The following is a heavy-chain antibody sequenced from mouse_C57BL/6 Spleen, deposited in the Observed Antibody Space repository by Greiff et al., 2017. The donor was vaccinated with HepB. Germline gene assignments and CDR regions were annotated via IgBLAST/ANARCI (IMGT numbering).Heavy chain of an antibody. CDR2: INPSNGGT. Sequence: QVQLQQPGTELVKPGASVKLSCKASGYTFTSYWMHWVKQRPGQGLEWIGNINPSNGGTNYNEKFKSKATLTVDKSSSTAYMQLSSLTSEDSAVYYCARSPLITTVVAKDFDYWGQGPTLTVSS. D-gene: IGHD1-1*01. CDR1: GYTFTSYW. CDR3: ARSPLITTVVAKDFDY. J-gene: IGHJ2*01. V-gene: IGHV1-53*01.